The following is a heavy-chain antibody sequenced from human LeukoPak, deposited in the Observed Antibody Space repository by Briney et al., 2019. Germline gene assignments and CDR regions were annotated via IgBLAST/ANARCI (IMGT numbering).Heavy chain of an antibody. CDR2: IYYSGST. V-gene: IGHV4-59*01. CDR1: GGSISSYY. J-gene: IGHJ1*01. CDR3: ARLKYYYDSSGYRAEYFQH. Sequence: SETLSLTCTVSGGSISSYYWSWIRQPPGKGLEWIGYIYYSGSTNYNPSLKSRVTISVYTSKNQFSLKLSSVTAADTAVYYCARLKYYYDSSGYRAEYFQHWGQGTVVSVSS. D-gene: IGHD3-22*01.